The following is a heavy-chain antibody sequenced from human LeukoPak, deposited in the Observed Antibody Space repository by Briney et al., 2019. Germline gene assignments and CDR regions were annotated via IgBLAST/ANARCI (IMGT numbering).Heavy chain of an antibody. Sequence: SETLSLTCAVCGGSFSGYYWSWIRQPPGKGLEWIGEINHSGSTNYNPSLKSRVTISVDTSKNQFSLKLSSVTAADTAVYYCARSAVVTAMYFDYWGQGTLVTVSS. V-gene: IGHV4-34*01. J-gene: IGHJ4*02. CDR3: ARSAVVTAMYFDY. D-gene: IGHD2-21*02. CDR1: GGSFSGYY. CDR2: INHSGST.